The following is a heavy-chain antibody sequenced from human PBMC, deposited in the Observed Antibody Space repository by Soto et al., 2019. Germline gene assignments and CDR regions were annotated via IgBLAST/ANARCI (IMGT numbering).Heavy chain of an antibody. Sequence: QVQLQQSEPGLVKPSQTLSLTCAISGDSVSSSSVTWNWIRQSPSRGLEWLGRTYYRYKWYNDYAESVKSRITINPDTSKNQFSLHLNSVTPEDTAVYYCVRLIGNSWLDFWGQGTLVTVSS. CDR1: GDSVSSSSVT. CDR3: VRLIGNSWLDF. D-gene: IGHD1-26*01. V-gene: IGHV6-1*01. J-gene: IGHJ5*01. CDR2: TYYRYKWYN.